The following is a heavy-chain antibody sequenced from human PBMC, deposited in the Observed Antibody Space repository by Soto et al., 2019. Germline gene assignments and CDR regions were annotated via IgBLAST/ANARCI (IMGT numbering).Heavy chain of an antibody. CDR2: IYPADSDT. CDR1: GYSFTSYW. V-gene: IGHV5-51*01. Sequence: PGESLKISCKGSGYSFTSYWIGWVRQMPGKGLEWMGIIYPADSDTRYSPSFEGQVSISADKFIKTAYLQWSSLQASDTAIYYCVRRGGGHDSLTHNSGLAYWGQGTQVTVSS. J-gene: IGHJ4*02. CDR3: VRRGGGHDSLTHNSGLAY. D-gene: IGHD5-12*01.